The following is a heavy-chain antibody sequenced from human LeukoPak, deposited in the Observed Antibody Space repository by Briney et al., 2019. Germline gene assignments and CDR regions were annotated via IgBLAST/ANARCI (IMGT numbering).Heavy chain of an antibody. V-gene: IGHV4-59*12. Sequence: PSETLSLTCTVSGGSISSYYWSWIRQPPGKGLEWIGSIYHSGSTYYSPSLMSRVTISADTSKNQFSLNLSSVTAADTAVYFCARAPHFFDTSGSRYYFDYWGQGALVTVSS. CDR1: GGSISSYY. D-gene: IGHD3-22*01. CDR3: ARAPHFFDTSGSRYYFDY. J-gene: IGHJ4*02. CDR2: IYHSGST.